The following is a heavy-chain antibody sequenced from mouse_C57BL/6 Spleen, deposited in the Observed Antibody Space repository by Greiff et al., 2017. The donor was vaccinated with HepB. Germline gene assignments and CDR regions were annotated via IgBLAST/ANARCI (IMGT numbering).Heavy chain of an antibody. V-gene: IGHV1-53*01. CDR2: INPSNGGT. CDR1: GYTFTSYW. J-gene: IGHJ3*01. CDR3: ARYPLDGYYTRSWFAY. Sequence: QVQLQQPGTELVKPGASVKLSCKASGYTFTSYWMHWVKQRPGQGLEWIGNINPSNGGTNYNEKFKSKATLTVDKSSSTAYMQLSSLTSEDSAVYYCARYPLDGYYTRSWFAYWGQGTLVTVSA. D-gene: IGHD2-3*01.